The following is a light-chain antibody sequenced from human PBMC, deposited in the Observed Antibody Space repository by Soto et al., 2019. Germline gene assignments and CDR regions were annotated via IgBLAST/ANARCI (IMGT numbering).Light chain of an antibody. Sequence: EIVLTQSPGTLSLSPGERATLSCRASQSVSSGFLAWYQQKPGQAPRLLMYGASSRATGIPDRFSGTGSGTDFTLTISRLEPEDFAVYYCQQYGSSPYTFGLGTKLEIK. CDR1: QSVSSGF. CDR2: GAS. V-gene: IGKV3-20*01. CDR3: QQYGSSPYT. J-gene: IGKJ2*01.